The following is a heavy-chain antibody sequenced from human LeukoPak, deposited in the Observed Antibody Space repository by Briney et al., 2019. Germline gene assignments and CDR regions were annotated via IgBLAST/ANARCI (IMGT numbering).Heavy chain of an antibody. CDR3: ARGDYDSSGYSTEYYFDY. Sequence: PGGSLRLSCAASGFTFSSYGMHWVRQAPGKGLEWVAFIRYDGSNKYYADSVKGRFTISRDNSKNTLCLQMNSLRAEDTAVYYCARGDYDSSGYSTEYYFDYWGQGTLVTVSS. J-gene: IGHJ4*02. D-gene: IGHD3-22*01. V-gene: IGHV3-30*02. CDR1: GFTFSSYG. CDR2: IRYDGSNK.